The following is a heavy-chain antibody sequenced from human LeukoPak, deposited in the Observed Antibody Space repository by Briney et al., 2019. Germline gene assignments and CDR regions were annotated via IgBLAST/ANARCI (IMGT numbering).Heavy chain of an antibody. V-gene: IGHV3-30*02. CDR2: IRYDGSNK. J-gene: IGHJ4*02. CDR3: AKNRVRYCSSTSCFYFDY. D-gene: IGHD2-2*01. CDR1: GFTSSSYG. Sequence: QPGGSLRLSCAASGFTSSSYGMHWVRQAPGKGLEWVAFIRYDGSNKYYADSVKGRFTISRDNSKNTLYLQMNSLRAKDTAVYYCAKNRVRYCSSTSCFYFDYWGQGTLVTVSS.